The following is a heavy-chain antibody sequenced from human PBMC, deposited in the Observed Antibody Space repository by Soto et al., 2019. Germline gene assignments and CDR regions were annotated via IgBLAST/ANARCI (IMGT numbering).Heavy chain of an antibody. Sequence: PGGSLRLSCAASGFTFSTYTMHWVRQAPGKGLEWISSISSGSSYIYYAGSVKGRFTISRDNARNSLFLQMNSLRADDTAVYYCARDILSGGAYPDSWGQGTKVTVSS. CDR2: ISSGSSYI. CDR1: GFTFSTYT. D-gene: IGHD3-10*01. J-gene: IGHJ5*01. V-gene: IGHV3-21*01. CDR3: ARDILSGGAYPDS.